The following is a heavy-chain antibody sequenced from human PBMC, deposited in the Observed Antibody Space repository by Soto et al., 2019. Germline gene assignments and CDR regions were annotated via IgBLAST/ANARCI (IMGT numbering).Heavy chain of an antibody. V-gene: IGHV3-74*01. CDR2: ISPDGSNR. CDR3: ERLGHIVKVSPTDFDY. D-gene: IGHD3-16*01. J-gene: IGHJ4*02. Sequence: PGGSLRLSRAASGFTFSTYWMNWVRQTPGKGLMWVSRISPDGSNRGYADSVEGRFTVSRDNAKNTLYLQMHSLRAADTAMYYCERLGHIVKVSPTDFDYWGEGTLVTVSA. CDR1: GFTFSTYW.